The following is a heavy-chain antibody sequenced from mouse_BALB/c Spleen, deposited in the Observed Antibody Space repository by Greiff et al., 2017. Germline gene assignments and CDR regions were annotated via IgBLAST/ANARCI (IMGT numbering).Heavy chain of an antibody. V-gene: IGHV5-6-4*01. D-gene: IGHD4-1*01. J-gene: IGHJ4*01. Sequence: DVKLVESGGGLVKPGGSLKLSCAASGFTFSSYTMSWVRQTPEKRLEWVATISSGGSYTYYPDSVKGRSTISRDNAKNTLYLQMSRLKSEDTAMYYCTREGIRPGTGAMDYWGQGTSVTVSS. CDR1: GFTFSSYT. CDR3: TREGIRPGTGAMDY. CDR2: ISSGGSYT.